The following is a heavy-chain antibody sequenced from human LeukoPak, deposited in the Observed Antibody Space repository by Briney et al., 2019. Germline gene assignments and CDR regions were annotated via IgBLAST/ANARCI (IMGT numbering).Heavy chain of an antibody. Sequence: SETLSLTCTVSGGSISSYYWSWIRQPAGKGLEWMGRIYTSGSTNYNPSLKSRVTMSRVPSKNQFSLQLSCVTAADTAVHYCARALVIVVVPAAIEPNWFDPWGQGTLVTVPS. J-gene: IGHJ5*02. V-gene: IGHV4-4*07. CDR3: ARALVIVVVPAAIEPNWFDP. CDR1: GGSISSYY. CDR2: IYTSGST. D-gene: IGHD2-2*03.